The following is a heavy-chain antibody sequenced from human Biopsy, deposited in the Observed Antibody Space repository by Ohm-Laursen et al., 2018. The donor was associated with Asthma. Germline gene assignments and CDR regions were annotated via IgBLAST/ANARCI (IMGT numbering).Heavy chain of an antibody. CDR1: GFTFSTSW. V-gene: IGHV3-7*01. CDR2: IKHDGSDQ. CDR3: ARERIDILTGGHQGMDV. J-gene: IGHJ6*02. Sequence: SLRLSCAASGFTFSTSWMTWVRQAPGKGLEWVANIKHDGSDQEYVDSVKGRFTISRDNARDSVYLQMNSLRAEDTAVYYCARERIDILTGGHQGMDVWGQGTTVTVSS. D-gene: IGHD3-9*01.